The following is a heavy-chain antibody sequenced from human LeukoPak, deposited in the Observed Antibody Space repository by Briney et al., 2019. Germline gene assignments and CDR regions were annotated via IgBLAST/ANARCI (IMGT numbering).Heavy chain of an antibody. CDR1: GYTFTGYN. Sequence: ASVKVSCKASGYTFTGYNIHWVRQVPGQGPEWMGWVNPNSGGTNYAQKFQGRVTMTRDTSISTAYMELSRLRSDDTAVYYCARGGGVDGFNWFDPWGQGTLVTVSS. J-gene: IGHJ5*02. V-gene: IGHV1-2*02. CDR2: VNPNSGGT. D-gene: IGHD3-16*01. CDR3: ARGGGVDGFNWFDP.